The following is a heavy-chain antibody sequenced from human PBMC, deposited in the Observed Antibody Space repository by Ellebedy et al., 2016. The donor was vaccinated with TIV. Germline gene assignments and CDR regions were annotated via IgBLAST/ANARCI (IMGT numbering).Heavy chain of an antibody. V-gene: IGHV3-33*06. D-gene: IGHD3-9*01. CDR1: GFSFSDYC. CDR3: AKEQSPYYDILTDSFDY. Sequence: PGGSLRLSCEASGFSFSDYCMTWVRQGPGKGLEWVAVIWYDGFNKDYADSVKGRFTISRDNSKNTLNLEMNSLRAEDTAVYYCAKEQSPYYDILTDSFDYWGQGALVTVSS. J-gene: IGHJ4*02. CDR2: IWYDGFNK.